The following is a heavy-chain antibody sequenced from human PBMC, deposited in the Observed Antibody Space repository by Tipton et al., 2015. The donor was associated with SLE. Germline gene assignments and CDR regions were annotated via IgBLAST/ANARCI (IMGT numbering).Heavy chain of an antibody. D-gene: IGHD5-24*01. CDR1: GVSISSHY. CDR2: SNHSGTT. CDR3: ARRGKKDGDNSYRSFDL. Sequence: GLVKPSETMSLTCSVSGVSISSHYWSWIRQPPGKGLEWIGESNHSGTTNYNPSLRSRVTISVDTSKNQFSLKVTSVTAADTAVYYCARRGKKDGDNSYRSFDLWGRGTLVTVSS. V-gene: IGHV4-34*01. J-gene: IGHJ2*01.